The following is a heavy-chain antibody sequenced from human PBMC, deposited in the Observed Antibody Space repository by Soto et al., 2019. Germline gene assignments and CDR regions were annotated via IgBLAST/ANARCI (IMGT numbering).Heavy chain of an antibody. J-gene: IGHJ4*02. CDR2: IDTSDSYT. CDR1: GYSFTSYW. D-gene: IGHD3-22*01. CDR3: ARQWTDSSGYNDX. V-gene: IGHV5-10-1*01. Sequence: GEALKISCKGSGYSFTSYWISWVRQMPGKGLEWMGRIDTSDSYTNYSQSFQGHVTISADKSIRTAYLQWSSLKASDTAMYYCARQWTDSSGYNDXWGQGTLVTVSX.